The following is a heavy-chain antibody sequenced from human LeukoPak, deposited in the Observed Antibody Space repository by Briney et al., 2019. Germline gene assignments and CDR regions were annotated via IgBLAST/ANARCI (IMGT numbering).Heavy chain of an antibody. CDR3: AKDRYMGYYYYYYMDV. V-gene: IGHV3-30*02. D-gene: IGHD1-14*01. Sequence: SGGSLRLSCAASGFTFSSYGMHWVRQAPGKGLEWVAFIRYDGSNKYYADSVKGRFTISRDNSKNTLYLQMNSLRAEDTAVYYCAKDRYMGYYYYYYMDVWGKGTTVTISS. CDR1: GFTFSSYG. CDR2: IRYDGSNK. J-gene: IGHJ6*03.